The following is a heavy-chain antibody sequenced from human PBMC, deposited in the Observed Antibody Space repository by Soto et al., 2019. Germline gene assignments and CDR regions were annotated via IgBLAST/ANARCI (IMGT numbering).Heavy chain of an antibody. V-gene: IGHV4-59*01. CDR2: IYYSGST. CDR3: ARDQYYDSSGYYRGWFDP. D-gene: IGHD3-22*01. Sequence: SETLSLTCTVSGGSISSYYWSWIRQPPGKGLEWIGYIYYSGSTNYNPSLKSRVTISVDTSKNQFSLKLSSVTAADTAVYYCARDQYYDSSGYYRGWFDPWGQGTLVTVSS. CDR1: GGSISSYY. J-gene: IGHJ5*02.